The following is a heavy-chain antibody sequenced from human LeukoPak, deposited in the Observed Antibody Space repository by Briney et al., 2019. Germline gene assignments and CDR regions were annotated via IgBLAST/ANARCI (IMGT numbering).Heavy chain of an antibody. CDR2: INPNSGGT. J-gene: IGHJ5*02. D-gene: IGHD2-2*01. Sequence: ASVKVSCKASGYTFTGYYMHWVRQAPGQGLEWMGWINPNSGGTNYAQKFQGRVTMTRDTSISTAYTELSRLRSDDTAVYYCARGTGDIVVVPAAPRKGYNWFDPWGQGTLVTVSS. V-gene: IGHV1-2*02. CDR1: GYTFTGYY. CDR3: ARGTGDIVVVPAAPRKGYNWFDP.